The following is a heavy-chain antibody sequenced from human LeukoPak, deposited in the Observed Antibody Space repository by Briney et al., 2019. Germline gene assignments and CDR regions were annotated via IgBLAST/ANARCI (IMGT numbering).Heavy chain of an antibody. Sequence: GGSLRLSCAASGFTFSSYGMHWVRQAPDKGLEWVAFIRYDGSNKYYADSVKGRFTISRDNSKNTLYLQMNSLRAEDTAVYYCAKNGPDASDIWGQGTMVTVSS. CDR2: IRYDGSNK. CDR1: GFTFSSYG. V-gene: IGHV3-30*02. CDR3: AKNGPDASDI. J-gene: IGHJ3*02. D-gene: IGHD2-8*01.